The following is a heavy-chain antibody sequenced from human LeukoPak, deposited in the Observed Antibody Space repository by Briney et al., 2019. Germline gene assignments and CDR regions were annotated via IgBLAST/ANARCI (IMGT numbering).Heavy chain of an antibody. CDR1: RFTFSSYW. J-gene: IGHJ4*02. V-gene: IGHV3-7*01. CDR2: IKQDGSEK. Sequence: PGGSLRLSCTACRFTFSSYWMSWVRQAPGKGLEWVANIKQDGSEKYYVDSVKGRITISRDNAQNSLYLQMNSLRVEDTAVYYCARDEAGGHFEYWGQGTLVTVSS. CDR3: ARDEAGGHFEY. D-gene: IGHD3-10*01.